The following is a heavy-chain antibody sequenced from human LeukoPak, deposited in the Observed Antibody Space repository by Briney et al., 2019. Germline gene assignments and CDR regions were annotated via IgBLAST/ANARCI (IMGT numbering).Heavy chain of an antibody. D-gene: IGHD2-2*01. V-gene: IGHV3-23*01. Sequence: PGGSLRLSCAASGFTFSSYAMSWVREAPGKGLEWVSAISGNGGSTYSAASVEGRFTISRDNSKTTLYLQMNSLRAEDTAVYYCAKGSSTSSTTFDYWGQGTLVTVSS. CDR2: ISGNGGST. CDR1: GFTFSSYA. J-gene: IGHJ4*02. CDR3: AKGSSTSSTTFDY.